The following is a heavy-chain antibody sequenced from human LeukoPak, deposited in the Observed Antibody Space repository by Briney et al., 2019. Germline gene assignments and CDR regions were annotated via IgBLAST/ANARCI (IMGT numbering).Heavy chain of an antibody. Sequence: PGGSLRLSCRVSGFTFNSYSMNWVRQAPGKGLEWVASIIGSGTEIFYADSLKGRFTISRDNSENSLFLQMNSLRVEDTAVYYCAKVQSDIVGAVFFAFDVWGQGTLVTVSS. V-gene: IGHV3-21*06. J-gene: IGHJ3*01. CDR1: GFTFNSYS. D-gene: IGHD1-26*01. CDR2: IIGSGTEI. CDR3: AKVQSDIVGAVFFAFDV.